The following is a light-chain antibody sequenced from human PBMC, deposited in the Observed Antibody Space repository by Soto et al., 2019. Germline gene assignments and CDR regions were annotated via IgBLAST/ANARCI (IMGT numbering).Light chain of an antibody. Sequence: QSALTQPASVSGSPGQSSTISCTGTSSDVGSYNLVSWYQQHPGKAPKLMIYEDIERPSGVSNRFSGSKSGNTASLTISGLQTEDEAGYYCCSYAGGTSVVFGGGTKLTVL. CDR2: EDI. J-gene: IGLJ2*01. CDR3: CSYAGGTSVV. V-gene: IGLV2-23*01. CDR1: SSDVGSYNL.